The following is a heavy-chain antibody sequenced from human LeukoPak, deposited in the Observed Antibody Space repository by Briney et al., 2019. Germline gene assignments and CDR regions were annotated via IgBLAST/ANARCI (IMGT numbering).Heavy chain of an antibody. Sequence: GGSPRLSCAASGFTVSSNYMNWVRQAPGKGLEWVSYITSSSSTIYYADSVKGRFTISRDNAKNSLYLQMNSLRAEDTAVYYCARLDSSSSLSAFDIWGQGTMVTVSS. CDR1: GFTVSSNY. J-gene: IGHJ3*02. D-gene: IGHD6-13*01. V-gene: IGHV3-48*01. CDR2: ITSSSSTI. CDR3: ARLDSSSSLSAFDI.